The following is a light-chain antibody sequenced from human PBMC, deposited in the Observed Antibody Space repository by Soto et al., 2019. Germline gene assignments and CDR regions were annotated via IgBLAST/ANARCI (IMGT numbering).Light chain of an antibody. CDR2: SAS. V-gene: IGKV3-15*01. Sequence: FVLTQSPSTLSLSALGRATLSCMASQSISNTLAWYQQKPGQAPRLLIYSASSRATGIPARSSGGGSGTEFTLTINSLQSEDFAVYYCQQYNNWPRTFGQGTKVDIK. CDR3: QQYNNWPRT. CDR1: QSISNT. J-gene: IGKJ1*01.